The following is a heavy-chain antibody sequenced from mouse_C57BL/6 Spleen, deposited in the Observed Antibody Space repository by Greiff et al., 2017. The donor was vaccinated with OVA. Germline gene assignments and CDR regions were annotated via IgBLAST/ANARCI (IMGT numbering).Heavy chain of an antibody. CDR3: ARETTVVDYYAMDY. CDR1: GYTFTSYW. D-gene: IGHD1-1*01. V-gene: IGHV1-64*01. Sequence: QVQLQQPGAELVKPGASVKLSCKASGYTFTSYWMNWVKQRPGQGLEWIGMIHPNSGSTNYNEKFKSKATLTVDKSYSTAYMQLSSLTSEDSAVYYCARETTVVDYYAMDYWGQGTSVTVSS. CDR2: IHPNSGST. J-gene: IGHJ4*01.